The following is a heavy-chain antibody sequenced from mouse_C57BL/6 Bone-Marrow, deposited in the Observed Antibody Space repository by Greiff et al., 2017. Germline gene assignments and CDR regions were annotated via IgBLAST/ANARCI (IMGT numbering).Heavy chain of an antibody. CDR1: EYEFPSHD. V-gene: IGHV5-2*03. D-gene: IGHD4-1*01. Sequence: EVKVEESGGGLVQPGESLKLSCESNEYEFPSHDMSWVRKTPEKRLELVAAINSDGGSTYYPDTMERRFIISRDNTKKTLYLQMSSLRSEDTALYYCAGARSNGDWYAMDYWGQGTSVTVSS. CDR3: AGARSNGDWYAMDY. J-gene: IGHJ4*01. CDR2: INSDGGST.